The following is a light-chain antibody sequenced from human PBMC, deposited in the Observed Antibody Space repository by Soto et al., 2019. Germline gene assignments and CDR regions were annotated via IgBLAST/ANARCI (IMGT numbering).Light chain of an antibody. V-gene: IGLV2-14*03. CDR1: SSDVGGYNS. CDR3: NSYTTRSTYV. CDR2: DVS. Sequence: ALTQPASVSGSPGQSITISCTGTSSDVGGYNSVSWYQHHPGKAPKLMIFDVSYRSSGVSSRFSGSKSDSTASLTISGLQAEDEADYYCNSYTTRSTYVFGTGTKVTVL. J-gene: IGLJ1*01.